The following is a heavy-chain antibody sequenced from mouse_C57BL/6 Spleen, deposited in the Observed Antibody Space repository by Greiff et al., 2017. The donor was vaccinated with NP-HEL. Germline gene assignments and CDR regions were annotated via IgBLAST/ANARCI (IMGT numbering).Heavy chain of an antibody. J-gene: IGHJ2*01. Sequence: VKLVESGPELVKPGASVKISCKASGYAFSRSCMNWVTPRPGKGLAWIGRIYPGDGDTNYNGKFKGKATLTADKYSSTAYMQLSSLTSEDSAVYFCARALLRYPYFDYWGQGTTLTVSS. D-gene: IGHD1-1*01. V-gene: IGHV1-82*01. CDR1: GYAFSRSC. CDR2: IYPGDGDT. CDR3: ARALLRYPYFDY.